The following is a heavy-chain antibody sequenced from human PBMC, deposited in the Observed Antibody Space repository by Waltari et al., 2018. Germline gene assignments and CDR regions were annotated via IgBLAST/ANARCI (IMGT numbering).Heavy chain of an antibody. CDR3: ARRVPFDY. V-gene: IGHV3-7*01. CDR2: IKQDGSAT. J-gene: IGHJ4*02. CDR1: GFTFGGSW. Sequence: EVQLVESGGGLVQPGGSLRLSGAASGFTFGGSWMSWVRQAPGKGLEWVANIKQDGSATYYGDSVKGRFTISRDNAKNTLYLQMNSLRAEDTAVYYCARRVPFDYWGQGTLVTVSS.